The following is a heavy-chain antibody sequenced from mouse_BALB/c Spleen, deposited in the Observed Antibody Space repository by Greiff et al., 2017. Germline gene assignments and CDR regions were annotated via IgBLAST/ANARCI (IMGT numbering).Heavy chain of an antibody. J-gene: IGHJ2*01. Sequence: VQLQQSGAELVRSGASVKLSCTASGFNIKDYYMHWVKQRPEQGLEWIGWIDPENGDTEYAPKFQGKATMTADTSSNTAYLQLSSLTSEDTAVYYCNAGYDGVYWGQGTTLTVSS. CDR3: NAGYDGVY. V-gene: IGHV14-4*02. CDR2: IDPENGDT. CDR1: GFNIKDYY. D-gene: IGHD2-3*01.